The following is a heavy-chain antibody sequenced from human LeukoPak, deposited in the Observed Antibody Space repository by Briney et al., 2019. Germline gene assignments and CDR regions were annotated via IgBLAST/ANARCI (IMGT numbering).Heavy chain of an antibody. J-gene: IGHJ5*01. V-gene: IGHV6-1*01. CDR1: GDSVSTNSAT. CDR2: TYYRSKWYS. D-gene: IGHD1-26*01. Sequence: SQTLSLTCANSGDSVSTNSATWTWLRQSPSRGLEWLGRTYYRSKWYSDYAVSMKSRITINPDTSKNQFSLPLNSVTPEDTAVYYCARLVGASWFDSWGQGTLVTVSS. CDR3: ARLVGASWFDS.